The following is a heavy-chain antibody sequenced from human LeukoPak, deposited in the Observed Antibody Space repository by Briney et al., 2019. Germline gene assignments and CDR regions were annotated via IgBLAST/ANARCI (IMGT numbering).Heavy chain of an antibody. V-gene: IGHV3-23*01. J-gene: IGHJ4*02. CDR3: AKTPTYSGSYYYFDY. D-gene: IGHD1-26*01. CDR1: GFTFSSYA. Sequence: PGGSLRLSCAASGFTFSSYAMSWVRQAPGKGLEWVSAISGSGGSTYYADSVKGRFTISRDNSKNTLYLQMNSLRAEDTAVYYCAKTPTYSGSYYYFDYWGQGTLSPSPQ. CDR2: ISGSGGST.